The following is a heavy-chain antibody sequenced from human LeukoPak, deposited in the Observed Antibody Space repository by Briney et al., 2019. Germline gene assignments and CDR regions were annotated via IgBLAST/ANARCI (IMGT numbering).Heavy chain of an antibody. CDR2: IIPTFDVA. CDR1: GGTFSSYA. Sequence: ASVKVSCKASGGTFSSYAISWVRQAPGQGLEWMGRIIPTFDVANFAQKFKGRVTITADKSTNTAHLELSSLRSEDTAVYYCAREGVYSPDPSSYHRHAFDVWGKGIVVIVSS. CDR3: AREGVYSPDPSSYHRHAFDV. V-gene: IGHV1-69*04. J-gene: IGHJ3*01. D-gene: IGHD3-16*02.